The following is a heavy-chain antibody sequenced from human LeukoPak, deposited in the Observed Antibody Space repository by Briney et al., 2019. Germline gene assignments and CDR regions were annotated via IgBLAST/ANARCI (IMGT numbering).Heavy chain of an antibody. Sequence: VDSVKGRFTISRDNAKNSLYLQMNSLRAEDTAVYYCARDRAGMYYYYYGMDIWGQGTTVTVSS. CDR3: ARDRAGMYYYYYGMDI. D-gene: IGHD6-13*01. J-gene: IGHJ6*02. V-gene: IGHV3-7*01.